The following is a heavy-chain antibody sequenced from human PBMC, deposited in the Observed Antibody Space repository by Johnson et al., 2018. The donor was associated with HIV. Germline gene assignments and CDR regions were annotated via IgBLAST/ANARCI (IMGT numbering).Heavy chain of an antibody. V-gene: IGHV3-66*02. D-gene: IGHD6-19*01. CDR1: GITVSSNY. J-gene: IGHJ3*02. Sequence: VQLVESGGGVVQPGRSLRLSCAASGITVSSNYMTWVRQGPGKGLEWVSVLNSGGGTYYADSVQGRFTISRDNSKSTLYLQMNSLRVEDTGVYYCARLMYSSPTDAFDIWGQGTMVTVS. CDR2: LNSGGGT. CDR3: ARLMYSSPTDAFDI.